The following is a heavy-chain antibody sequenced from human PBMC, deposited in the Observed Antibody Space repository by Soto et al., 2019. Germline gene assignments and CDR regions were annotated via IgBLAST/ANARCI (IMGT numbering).Heavy chain of an antibody. V-gene: IGHV3-74*01. Sequence: EVQLVESGGGLVQPGGSLRLSCAASGFTFSGSWMHWVRHAPGKGLVWVSRINGDGSGTSYADCVKGRFTISRDNAKNTVFLQMNGLRAEDTAVYYCARGIFGSGTANDYWGQGTLVTVSS. D-gene: IGHD3-10*01. CDR2: INGDGSGT. J-gene: IGHJ4*02. CDR3: ARGIFGSGTANDY. CDR1: GFTFSGSW.